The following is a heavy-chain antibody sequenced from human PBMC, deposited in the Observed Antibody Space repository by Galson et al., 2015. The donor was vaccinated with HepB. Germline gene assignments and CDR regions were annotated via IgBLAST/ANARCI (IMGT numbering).Heavy chain of an antibody. CDR2: IYYSGST. J-gene: IGHJ4*02. D-gene: IGHD4-17*01. CDR1: GGSISSGGYY. CDR3: AREVAQADGDYGGYFDY. Sequence: LSLTCTVSGGSISSGGYYWSWIRQHPGKGLEWIGYIYYSGSTYYNPSLKSRVTISVDTSKSQFSLKLSSVTAADTAVYYCAREVAQADGDYGGYFDYWGQGTLVTVSS. V-gene: IGHV4-31*03.